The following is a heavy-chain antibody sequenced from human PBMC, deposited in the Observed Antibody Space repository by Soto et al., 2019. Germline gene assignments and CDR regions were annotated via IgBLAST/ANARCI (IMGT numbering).Heavy chain of an antibody. CDR1: GGSFSGYC. Sequence: SETLSLTCAVYGGSFSGYCWSWIRQPPGKGLEWIGEINHSGSTNYNPSLKSRVTISVDTSKNQFSLKLSSVTAADTAVYYCARNWPCGDCYRRTYYFDYWGQGTLVTVSS. J-gene: IGHJ4*02. V-gene: IGHV4-34*01. D-gene: IGHD2-21*02. CDR2: INHSGST. CDR3: ARNWPCGDCYRRTYYFDY.